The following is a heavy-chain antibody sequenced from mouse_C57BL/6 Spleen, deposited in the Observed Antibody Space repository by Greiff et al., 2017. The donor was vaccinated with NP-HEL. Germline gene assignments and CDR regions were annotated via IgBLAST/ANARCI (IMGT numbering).Heavy chain of an antibody. Sequence: VHLQQSGAELVRPGTSVKVSCKASGYAFTNYLIEWVKQRPGQGLEWIGVINPGSGGTNYNEKFKGKATLTADKSSSTAYMQLSSLTSEDSAVYFCARDYYYGSSYVGYFDVWGTGTTVTVSS. V-gene: IGHV1-54*01. J-gene: IGHJ1*03. CDR2: INPGSGGT. CDR1: GYAFTNYL. D-gene: IGHD1-1*01. CDR3: ARDYYYGSSYVGYFDV.